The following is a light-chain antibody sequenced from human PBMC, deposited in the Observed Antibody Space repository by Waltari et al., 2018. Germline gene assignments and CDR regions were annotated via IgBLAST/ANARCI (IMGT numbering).Light chain of an antibody. Sequence: QSVLTQPPSVSAAPGQTVTISCSGSSSNIANNYVSWSQQLPGAAPNLLIFDSVRRAPGGPDLLAGSKAGTSATLVITGLQTGDGAGYCCGAWDDRLSGGVVSGETKLTVL. CDR2: DSV. J-gene: IGLJ2*01. CDR1: SSNIANNY. V-gene: IGLV1-51*01. CDR3: GAWDDRLSGGV.